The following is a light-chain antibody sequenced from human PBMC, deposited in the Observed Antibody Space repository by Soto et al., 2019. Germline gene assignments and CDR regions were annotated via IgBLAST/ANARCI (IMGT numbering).Light chain of an antibody. CDR3: CSYVGATTYV. J-gene: IGLJ1*01. V-gene: IGLV2-23*01. Sequence: QSVLPQPASVSGSFGQSITISCTGTSSTVGGFNVVSWYQQHPGKAPKVIIYEGIKRPSGVSNRFSGSNSGSTASLTISGLQAEDEADYYCCSYVGATTYVFGTGTKVTVL. CDR2: EGI. CDR1: SSTVGGFNV.